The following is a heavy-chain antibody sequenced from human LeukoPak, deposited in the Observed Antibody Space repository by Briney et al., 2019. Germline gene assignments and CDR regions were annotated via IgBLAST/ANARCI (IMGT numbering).Heavy chain of an antibody. CDR2: INSGGSIT. Sequence: QPGGSLRLSCAASGFTFSSHWMRWVRQGPGKGLVWLSRINSGGSITNYADSVKGRLTISRDKANNTLYLEINSLTAEDTAVYLCAGGYCPNGVCSHNMGYWGQGTLVTVSS. CDR3: AGGYCPNGVCSHNMGY. CDR1: GFTFSSHW. V-gene: IGHV3-74*01. D-gene: IGHD2-8*01. J-gene: IGHJ4*02.